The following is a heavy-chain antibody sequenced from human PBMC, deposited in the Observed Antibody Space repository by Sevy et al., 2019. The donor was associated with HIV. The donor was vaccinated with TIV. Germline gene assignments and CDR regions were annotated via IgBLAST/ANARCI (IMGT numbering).Heavy chain of an antibody. J-gene: IGHJ6*03. CDR1: GVNLNDYA. CDR3: TKDAGSGSFFSGYSYWNYMDV. V-gene: IGHV3-9*01. Sequence: GGSLRLSCTASGVNLNDYAMHWVRQVPGKGLEWVSSINYNADNIFYADSLKGRFTISRDNGQKSLYLQMDSLRVDDTALYFCTKDAGSGSFFSGYSYWNYMDVWGQGTTVTVSS. D-gene: IGHD1-26*01. CDR2: INYNADNI.